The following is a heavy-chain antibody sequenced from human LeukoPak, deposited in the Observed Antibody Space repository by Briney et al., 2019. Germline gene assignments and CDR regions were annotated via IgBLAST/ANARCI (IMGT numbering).Heavy chain of an antibody. CDR3: ARGKGRTAMVPFDY. CDR2: INHSGST. J-gene: IGHJ4*02. V-gene: IGHV4-39*07. Sequence: SETLSLTCTVSGGSISSSSYYWSWIRQPPGKGLEWIGEINHSGSTNYNPSLKSRVTISVDTSKNQFSLKLSSVTAADTAVYYCARGKGRTAMVPFDYWGQGTLVTVSS. D-gene: IGHD5-18*01. CDR1: GGSISSSSYY.